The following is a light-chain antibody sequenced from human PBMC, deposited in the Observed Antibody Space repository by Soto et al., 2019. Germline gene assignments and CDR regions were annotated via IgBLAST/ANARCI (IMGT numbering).Light chain of an antibody. CDR2: EVS. Sequence: QSALTQPASVSGSPGQSITISCTGTSSDVGDYNYVSWYQQHPGKAPKLMIYEVSNRPSGVSNRFSGSKSGNTASLTISGLQAEDEADYYCSSYTRVFGGGTKVTVL. V-gene: IGLV2-14*01. CDR3: SSYTRV. J-gene: IGLJ3*02. CDR1: SSDVGDYNY.